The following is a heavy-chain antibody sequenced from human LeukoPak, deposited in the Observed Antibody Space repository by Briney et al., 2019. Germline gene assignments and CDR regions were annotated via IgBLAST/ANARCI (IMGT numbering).Heavy chain of an antibody. J-gene: IGHJ6*03. CDR1: GGSFSSEA. CDR3: AAGLELRDYYYYYMDV. CDR2: IIPIFGTA. Sequence: SVKVSCKAFGGSFSSEAISWVRQAPGQGLEWMGGIIPIFGTANYAQKFQGRVTITTDESTTTAYMEVSSLRSEDTAVYYCAAGLELRDYYYYYMDVWGKGTTVTVSS. V-gene: IGHV1-69*05. D-gene: IGHD1-7*01.